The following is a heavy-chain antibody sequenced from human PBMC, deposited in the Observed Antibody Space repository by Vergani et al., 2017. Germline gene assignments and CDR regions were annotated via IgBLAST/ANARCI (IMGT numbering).Heavy chain of an antibody. Sequence: EVQLVESGGSVVQPGGSLRLSCAASGFTFDDYAMHWVRQAPGKGLEWVSLISGDGGSTYYADSVKGRFTISRDNSKNSLYLQMNSLRTEDNAMYYCSKDVLNGGYCSGGSCYLRYYYYYRMEVWGQGTTVTVSS. CDR2: ISGDGGST. J-gene: IGHJ6*02. CDR1: GFTFDDYA. V-gene: IGHV3-43*02. CDR3: SKDVLNGGYCSGGSCYLRYYYYYRMEV. D-gene: IGHD2-15*01.